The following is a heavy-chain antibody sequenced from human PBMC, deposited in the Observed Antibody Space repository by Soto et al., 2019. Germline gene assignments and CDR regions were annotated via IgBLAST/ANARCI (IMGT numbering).Heavy chain of an antibody. J-gene: IGHJ5*02. D-gene: IGHD2-21*01. Sequence: ASVKVSCKASGYTFSRYGIMWVRQAPGQGREWMGWISAYNGNTNSAEKLRGRLTMTTDASTTTANMELRSLRSDDTAIYYCARDQGFRVVINSNWFDPWGQGTLVTVSS. CDR1: GYTFSRYG. V-gene: IGHV1-18*01. CDR2: ISAYNGNT. CDR3: ARDQGFRVVINSNWFDP.